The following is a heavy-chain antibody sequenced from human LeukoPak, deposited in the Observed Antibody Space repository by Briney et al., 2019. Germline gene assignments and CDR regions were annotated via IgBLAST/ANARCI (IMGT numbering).Heavy chain of an antibody. V-gene: IGHV1-69*04. D-gene: IGHD6-6*01. J-gene: IGHJ4*02. CDR2: IIPIFGIA. Sequence: ASVKVSCKASGGTFSSYAISWVRQAPGQGLEWMGRIIPIFGIANYAQKFQGRVTITADKSTSTAYMELSSLRSEDTAVYYCARDTSLYGSSSSHYFDYWGQGTLVTVSS. CDR1: GGTFSSYA. CDR3: ARDTSLYGSSSSHYFDY.